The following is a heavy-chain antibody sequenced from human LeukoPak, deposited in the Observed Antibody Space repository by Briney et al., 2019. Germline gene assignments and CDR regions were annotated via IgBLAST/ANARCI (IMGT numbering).Heavy chain of an antibody. CDR3: ARDVRGDAFDI. J-gene: IGHJ3*02. V-gene: IGHV3-21*01. CDR1: GFTFSSYS. CDR2: ISSSSSYI. D-gene: IGHD3-16*01. Sequence: GGSLRLSCAASGFTFSSYSMNWVRQAPGKGLEWVSSISSSSSYIYYADSVKGRFTISRDNAKKSLYLQMNSLRAEDTAVYYCARDVRGDAFDIWGQGTMVTVSS.